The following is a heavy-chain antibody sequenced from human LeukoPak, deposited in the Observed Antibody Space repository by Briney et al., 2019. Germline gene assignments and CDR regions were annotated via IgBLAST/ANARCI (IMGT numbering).Heavy chain of an antibody. Sequence: SETLSLTCTVSGGSISSGSYYWSWIRQPAGKGLEWIGRIYTSGSTNYNPSLKSRVTISVDRSKNQFSLKLSSVTAADTAVYYCARDEGVNWFDPWGQGTLVTVSS. CDR1: GGSISSGSYY. CDR2: IYTSGST. J-gene: IGHJ5*02. D-gene: IGHD2-8*01. CDR3: ARDEGVNWFDP. V-gene: IGHV4-61*02.